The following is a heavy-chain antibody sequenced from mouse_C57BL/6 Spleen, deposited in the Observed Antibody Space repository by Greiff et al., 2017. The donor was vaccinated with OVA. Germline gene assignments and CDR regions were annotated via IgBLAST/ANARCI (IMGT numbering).Heavy chain of an antibody. CDR3: ASVYYGSAFAY. J-gene: IGHJ3*01. CDR1: GYTFTDYE. V-gene: IGHV1-15*01. D-gene: IGHD1-1*01. CDR2: IDPETGGT. Sequence: QVQLQQSGAELVRPGASVTLSCKASGYTFTDYEMHWVKQTPVHGLEWIGAIDPETGGTAYNQKFKGKAILTADKSSSTAYMELRSLTSEDSAVYYCASVYYGSAFAYWGQGTLVTVSA.